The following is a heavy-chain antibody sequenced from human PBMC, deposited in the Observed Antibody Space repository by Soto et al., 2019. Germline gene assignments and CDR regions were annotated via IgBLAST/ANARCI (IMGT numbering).Heavy chain of an antibody. J-gene: IGHJ4*02. Sequence: PAETLSLTCDVSSGSITTSVLWTWVRRFPGKGLEWIGEIAHDGHTNYNPSLSGRVTMSVDLSNSQFSLKVASVTAADTALYFCVGGRDYDYWGQGTLVTV. CDR1: SGSITTSVL. CDR2: IAHDGHT. V-gene: IGHV4-4*01. D-gene: IGHD1-26*01. CDR3: VGGRDYDY.